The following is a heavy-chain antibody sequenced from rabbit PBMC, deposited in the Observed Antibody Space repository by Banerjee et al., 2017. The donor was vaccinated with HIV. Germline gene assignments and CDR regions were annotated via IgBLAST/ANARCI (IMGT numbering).Heavy chain of an antibody. CDR3: ARDAYVDVGWATYFGL. CDR1: GFTLSSYV. J-gene: IGHJ4*01. D-gene: IGHD6-1*01. V-gene: IGHV1S45*01. Sequence: QEQLEESGGGLVKPEGSLKLSCTVSGFTLSSYVMCWVRQAPGKGLEWIGCINTGRGSAYYANWAKGRFTISKTSSTTVTLQMTSLTAADTATYFCARDAYVDVGWATYFGLWGPGTLVTVS. CDR2: INTGRGSA.